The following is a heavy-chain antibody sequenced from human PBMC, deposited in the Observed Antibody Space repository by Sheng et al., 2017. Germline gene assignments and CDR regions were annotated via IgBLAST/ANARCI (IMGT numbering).Heavy chain of an antibody. J-gene: IGHJ4*02. V-gene: IGHV1-8*01. CDR3: ARSPRRYYFDD. D-gene: IGHD3-16*02. CDR1: GYTLSSYD. CDR2: MNPNSGNT. Sequence: QVQLVQSGAEVKNPGASVKVPCTASGYTLSSYDINWVRQAAGQGLEWMGWMNPNSGNTGYTQKFQGRVTMTWNTSIGTAYMELSSLRSEDTAVYYCARSPRRYYFDDWGQGALVT.